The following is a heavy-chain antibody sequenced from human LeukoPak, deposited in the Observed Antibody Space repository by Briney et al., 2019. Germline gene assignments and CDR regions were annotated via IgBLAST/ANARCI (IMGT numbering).Heavy chain of an antibody. J-gene: IGHJ5*02. CDR2: INHSGST. CDR1: GGSFSAYY. D-gene: IGHD3-16*02. V-gene: IGHV4-34*01. Sequence: SETLSLTCAVYGGSFSAYYWSWIRQPPGKGLEWIGEINHSGSTNYNPSLKSRVTISVDTSKNQFSLKLSSVTAADTAVYYCARGPMIRFGGVIGVKRYNWFDPWGQGNLVTVSS. CDR3: ARGPMIRFGGVIGVKRYNWFDP.